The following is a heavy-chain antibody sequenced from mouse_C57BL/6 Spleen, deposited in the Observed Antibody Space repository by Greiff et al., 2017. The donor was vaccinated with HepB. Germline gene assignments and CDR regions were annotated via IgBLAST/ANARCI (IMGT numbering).Heavy chain of an antibody. V-gene: IGHV3-6*01. CDR1: GYSITSGYY. CDR2: ISYDGSN. CDR3: ARGIYDYDGGNAMDY. Sequence: EVHLVESGPGLVKPSQSLSLTCSVTGYSITSGYYWNWIRQFPGNKLEWMGYISYDGSNNYNPSLKNRISITRDTSKNQFFLKLNSVTTEDTATYYCARGIYDYDGGNAMDYWGQGTSVTVSS. D-gene: IGHD2-4*01. J-gene: IGHJ4*01.